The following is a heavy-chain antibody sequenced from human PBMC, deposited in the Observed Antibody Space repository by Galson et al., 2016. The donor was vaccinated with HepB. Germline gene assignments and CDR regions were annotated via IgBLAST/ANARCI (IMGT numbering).Heavy chain of an antibody. Sequence: SLRLSCAASGFTFSNYWMHWVRQAPGKGLVWVSYIKSDMSTNYADSVKGRFTISRDNAKNTLYLQLNSLRVEDTAVYFCARDYGYGLDVWGKGITVTVSS. D-gene: IGHD3-16*01. J-gene: IGHJ6*04. CDR2: IKSDMST. V-gene: IGHV3-74*01. CDR1: GFTFSNYW. CDR3: ARDYGYGLDV.